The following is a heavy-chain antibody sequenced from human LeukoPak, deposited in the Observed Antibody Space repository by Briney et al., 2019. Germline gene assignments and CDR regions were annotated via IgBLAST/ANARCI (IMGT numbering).Heavy chain of an antibody. CDR1: GGSISSYY. J-gene: IGHJ4*02. CDR3: ATPPNPFGSGVYWYVAEFDS. CDR2: IYYSGST. Sequence: SETLSLTCTVSGGSISSYYWSWIRQPPGKGLEWIGYIYYSGSTNYNPSLKSRVTISVDTSKNQFSLKLSSVTAADTAVYYCATPPNPFGSGVYWYVAEFDSWGQEPLVPVS. V-gene: IGHV4-59*08. D-gene: IGHD3-10*01.